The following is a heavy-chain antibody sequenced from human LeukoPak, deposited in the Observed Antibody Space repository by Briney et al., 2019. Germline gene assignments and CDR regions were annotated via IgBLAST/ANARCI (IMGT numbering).Heavy chain of an antibody. V-gene: IGHV5-51*01. D-gene: IGHD5-12*01. J-gene: IGHJ4*02. CDR3: ARPSVGGYAKPFDY. Sequence: GASLQISCKGSGSSFTTYWIGWVRQLPGKGLEWMGIIYPGDSDTRYSPSFQGQVTISADKSISTAYLQWSSLKASDTAIYYCARPSVGGYAKPFDYWGQGTLVTVSS. CDR1: GSSFTTYW. CDR2: IYPGDSDT.